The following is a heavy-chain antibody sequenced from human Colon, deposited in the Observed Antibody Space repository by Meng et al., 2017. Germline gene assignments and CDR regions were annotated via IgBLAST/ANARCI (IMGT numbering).Heavy chain of an antibody. V-gene: IGHV4-4*02. J-gene: IGHJ4*02. Sequence: GQVQGLGPGLCKPSGTLSLTCTVSSGSFSSSNWWTWVRQPPGKGLEWIGEIYHSGNTNYNPSLKSRVTISVDKSKNQFSLKLNSVTAADTAVYFCARRAPLWFGELASFDSWGQGTLVTVSS. D-gene: IGHD3-10*01. CDR1: SGSFSSSNW. CDR3: ARRAPLWFGELASFDS. CDR2: IYHSGNT.